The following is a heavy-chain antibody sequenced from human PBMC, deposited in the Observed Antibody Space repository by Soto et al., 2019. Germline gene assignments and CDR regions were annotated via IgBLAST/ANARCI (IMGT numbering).Heavy chain of an antibody. D-gene: IGHD3-10*01. V-gene: IGHV1-69*06. J-gene: IGHJ6*02. CDR1: GGTFSSYA. CDR3: ASHRGASDYYYGMDF. Sequence: SVKVSCKASGGTFSSYAISWVRQAPGQGLEWMGGIIPIFGTANYAQKFQGRVTITADKSTSTAYMELSTIIYYYNSLYYCASHRGASDYYYGMDFPAQGTTVNVS. CDR2: IIPIFGTA.